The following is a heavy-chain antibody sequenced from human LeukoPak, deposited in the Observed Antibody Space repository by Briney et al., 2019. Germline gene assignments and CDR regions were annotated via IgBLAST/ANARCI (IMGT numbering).Heavy chain of an antibody. Sequence: GGSLRLSCAASGFTFSSYAMSWVRQAPGKGLEWVSAISGSGGSTYYADSVKGRFTISRDNSKNTLYLQMNSLRADDTAVYYCAKFRGMIVASYFFDYWGQGALVTVSS. D-gene: IGHD3-22*01. CDR3: AKFRGMIVASYFFDY. CDR1: GFTFSSYA. J-gene: IGHJ4*02. V-gene: IGHV3-23*01. CDR2: ISGSGGST.